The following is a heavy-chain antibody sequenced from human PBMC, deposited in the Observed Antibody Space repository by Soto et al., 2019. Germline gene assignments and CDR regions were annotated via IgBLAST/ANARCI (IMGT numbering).Heavy chain of an antibody. CDR1: GGSISSYY. J-gene: IGHJ4*02. Sequence: QVQLQESGPGLVKPSETLSLTCTVSGGSISSYYWSWIRQPPGKGLEWIGYIYYSGSTNYNPSLTSRVTISVDTSKNQFSLKLSSVTAADTAVYYCARVSEDWYWDYWGQGTLVTVSS. CDR3: ARVSEDWYWDY. CDR2: IYYSGST. V-gene: IGHV4-59*01. D-gene: IGHD2-8*02.